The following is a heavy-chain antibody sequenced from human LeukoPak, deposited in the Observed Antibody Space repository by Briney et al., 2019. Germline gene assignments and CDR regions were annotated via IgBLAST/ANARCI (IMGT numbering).Heavy chain of an antibody. D-gene: IGHD3-10*01. CDR1: GYTFTSYD. CDR2: INPNSGGT. Sequence: GASVKVSCKASGYTFTSYDINWVRQAPGQGLEWMGWINPNSGGTNYAQKFQGWVTMTRDTSISTAYMELSRLRSDDTAVYYCARDGGSGSYYYYGMDVWGQGTTVTVSS. CDR3: ARDGGSGSYYYYGMDV. V-gene: IGHV1-2*04. J-gene: IGHJ6*02.